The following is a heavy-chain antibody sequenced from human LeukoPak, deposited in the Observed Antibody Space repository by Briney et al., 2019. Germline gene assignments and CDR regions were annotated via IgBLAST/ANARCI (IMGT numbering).Heavy chain of an antibody. CDR3: AKDLRATVTYYWFDP. CDR2: ISGSGSST. J-gene: IGHJ5*02. D-gene: IGHD4-17*01. Sequence: GGSLRLSCAASGFTLSRYAMSCVREAPGEGLEWVSAISGSGSSTYYADSVEGRFTISRDNSKNTLYLQMNSLRAEDTAVYYCAKDLRATVTYYWFDPWDQGTLVTVSS. V-gene: IGHV3-23*01. CDR1: GFTLSRYA.